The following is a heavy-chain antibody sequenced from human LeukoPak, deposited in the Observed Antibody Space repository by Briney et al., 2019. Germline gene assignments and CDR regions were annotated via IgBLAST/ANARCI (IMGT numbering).Heavy chain of an antibody. CDR3: ARGTAPYDFWSGYYGHWFDP. CDR2: INHSGST. V-gene: IGHV4-34*01. CDR1: GGSFSGYY. D-gene: IGHD3-3*01. Sequence: PSETLSLTCAVYGGSFSGYYWSWIRQPPGKGLEWIGEINHSGSTNYNPSLKSRVTISVDTSKNQFSLKLSSVTAADTAVYYCARGTAPYDFWSGYYGHWFDPWGQGTLVTVSS. J-gene: IGHJ5*02.